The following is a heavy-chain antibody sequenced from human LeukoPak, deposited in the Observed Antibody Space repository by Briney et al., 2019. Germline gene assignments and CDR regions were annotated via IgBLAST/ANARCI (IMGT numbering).Heavy chain of an antibody. D-gene: IGHD6-13*01. CDR1: GGSISSSNW. CDR3: ARDSAAADDAFDI. J-gene: IGHJ3*02. V-gene: IGHV4-4*02. CDR2: IYHSGST. Sequence: SGTLSLTCAVSGGSISSSNWWSWVRQPPGKGLEWIGEIYHSGSTNYNPSLKSRATISVDKSKNQFSLKLSSVTAADTAVYYCARDSAAADDAFDIWGQGTMVTVSS.